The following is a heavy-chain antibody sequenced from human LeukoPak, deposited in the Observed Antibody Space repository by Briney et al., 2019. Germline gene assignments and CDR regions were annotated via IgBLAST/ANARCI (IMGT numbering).Heavy chain of an antibody. CDR1: GFIFSNCW. D-gene: IGHD4-11*01. Sequence: PGGSLRLSCEPSGFIFSNCWMTWVRQAPGKGREWVANIKTDGSEKYYADSVKGRFTISRDNAKNSLYLQMNSLRAEDTAVYYCATYSTRNAREFQSWGQGTLVTVSS. V-gene: IGHV3-7*01. CDR2: IKTDGSEK. J-gene: IGHJ1*01. CDR3: ATYSTRNAREFQS.